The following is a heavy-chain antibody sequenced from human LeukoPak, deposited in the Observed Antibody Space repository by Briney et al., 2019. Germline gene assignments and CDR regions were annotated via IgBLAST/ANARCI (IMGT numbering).Heavy chain of an antibody. V-gene: IGHV4-38-2*02. J-gene: IGHJ5*02. CDR3: ARDPRWLTPDCTSTSCYENYFDP. D-gene: IGHD2-2*01. CDR1: GYSINNGYQ. Sequence: SETLSLTCAVSGYSINNGYQWAWIRQSPGRGLEWIGSIYHNGGAHYNPSLRSRVVLSVDTSNNQFSLRLSSVTVADTAVYYCARDPRWLTPDCTSTSCYENYFDPWGRGTLVTVSS. CDR2: IYHNGGA.